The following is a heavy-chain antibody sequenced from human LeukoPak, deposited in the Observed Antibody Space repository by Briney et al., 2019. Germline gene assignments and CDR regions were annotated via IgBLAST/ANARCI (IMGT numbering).Heavy chain of an antibody. CDR2: IYYSGST. D-gene: IGHD5-18*01. Sequence: SETLSLTCTVSGGSISSSSYYWGWIRQPPGKGLEWIGSIYYSGSTYYNPSLKSRVTISVDTSKNQFSLKLSSVTAADTAVYYCARARGTAMVAYFDYWGQGTLVTVSS. J-gene: IGHJ4*02. V-gene: IGHV4-39*07. CDR1: GGSISSSSYY. CDR3: ARARGTAMVAYFDY.